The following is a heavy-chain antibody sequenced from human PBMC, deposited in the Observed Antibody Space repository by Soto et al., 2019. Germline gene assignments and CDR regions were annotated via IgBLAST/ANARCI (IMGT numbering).Heavy chain of an antibody. CDR2: FYSSGSI. V-gene: IGHV4-31*03. Sequence: SETLSLTCSVSGYSITAGGYYWSWIRQHPGKGLEWIGSFYSSGSIIYNPSLKSRVSISGDTSRNQFSMTLTSVTAADTALYYCARMYSSRSGWFHPWGQGTLVTVYS. CDR1: GYSITAGGYY. CDR3: ARMYSSRSGWFHP. J-gene: IGHJ5*02. D-gene: IGHD3-22*01.